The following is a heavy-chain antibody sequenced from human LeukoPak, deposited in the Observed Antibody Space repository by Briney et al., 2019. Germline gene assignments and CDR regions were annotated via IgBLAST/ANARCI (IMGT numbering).Heavy chain of an antibody. D-gene: IGHD5/OR15-5a*01. CDR1: GFTFSGYA. V-gene: IGHV3-30*04. CDR2: ISYDGRDK. Sequence: PGGSLRLSCAASGFTFSGYALHWVRQAPGKGLEWVAVISYDGRDKHFADSVKGRFTISRDNSKNTPFLQMNSLRAEDTAVYYCARDKDLYANYYFDYWGQGTLVTVSS. CDR3: ARDKDLYANYYFDY. J-gene: IGHJ4*02.